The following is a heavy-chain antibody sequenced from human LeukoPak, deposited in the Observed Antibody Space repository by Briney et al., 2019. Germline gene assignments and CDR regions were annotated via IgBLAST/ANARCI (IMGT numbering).Heavy chain of an antibody. Sequence: SETLSLTCTVSGGSIINYYWSWIRQSPGKGLEWIGCIFYTGSTNYNPSLKSRVSISVDTSKNQFSLQLNSVTAADTAVYYCARVGDWNDLVYWGQGTLVTVSS. D-gene: IGHD1-1*01. J-gene: IGHJ4*02. CDR2: IFYTGST. CDR3: ARVGDWNDLVY. V-gene: IGHV4-59*01. CDR1: GGSIINYY.